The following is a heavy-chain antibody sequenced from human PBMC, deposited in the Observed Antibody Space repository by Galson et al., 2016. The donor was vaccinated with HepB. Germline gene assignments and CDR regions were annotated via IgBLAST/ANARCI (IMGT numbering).Heavy chain of an antibody. D-gene: IGHD3-22*01. Sequence: SLRLSCAASGFTISFSNVWMTWVRQAPGKGLEWVGRIKGKPDGGTTDYAAPVKGRFLISRHDSKNTLYLQMSSLKTEDTAMYYCTTLRPDYYESSGYLSNWGQGTLVTVSS. CDR2: IKGKPDGGTT. V-gene: IGHV3-15*01. J-gene: IGHJ1*01. CDR1: GFTISFSNVW. CDR3: TTLRPDYYESSGYLSN.